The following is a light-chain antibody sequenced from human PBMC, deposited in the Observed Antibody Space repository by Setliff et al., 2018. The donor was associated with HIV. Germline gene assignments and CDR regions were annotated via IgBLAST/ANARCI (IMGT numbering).Light chain of an antibody. CDR3: AVWDDRLKTWV. CDR1: TSKTGAAF. Sequence: QSVLTQPPSVSGTPGQRLTISCSEGTSKTGAAFVFWYQQVPGAAPKLLIYRNDQRPSGVPDRFSGSKSGTSASLAISGLRSEDEAHYFCAVWDDRLKTWVFGGGTKGTVL. V-gene: IGLV1-47*01. CDR2: RND. J-gene: IGLJ3*02.